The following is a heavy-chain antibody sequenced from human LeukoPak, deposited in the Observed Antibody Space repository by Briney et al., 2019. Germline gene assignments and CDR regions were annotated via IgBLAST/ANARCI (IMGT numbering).Heavy chain of an antibody. Sequence: ASVKVSCKASGYTFTSYDINWVRQATGQGLEWMGWMNPNSGNTGYAQKFQGRVTMTRNTSISTAYMELSSLRSEDTAVYYCARSIIRGPTRACGYWGQGTLVTVSS. J-gene: IGHJ4*02. CDR1: GYTFTSYD. V-gene: IGHV1-8*01. CDR2: MNPNSGNT. D-gene: IGHD3-10*01. CDR3: ARSIIRGPTRACGY.